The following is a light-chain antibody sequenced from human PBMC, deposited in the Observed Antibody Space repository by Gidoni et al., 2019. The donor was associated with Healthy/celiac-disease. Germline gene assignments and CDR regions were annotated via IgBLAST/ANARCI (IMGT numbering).Light chain of an antibody. CDR3: SSYAGSAYV. CDR2: EVS. CDR1: SSDVGGYNY. Sequence: AYGSPGQSVTISCTGTSSDVGGYNYVSWYQQPPGTAPKLMIYEVSKRPSGVPDRFSGSKSGNTASLTVSGLQAEDESYYYCSSYAGSAYVFGTGTKVTVL. V-gene: IGLV2-8*01. J-gene: IGLJ1*01.